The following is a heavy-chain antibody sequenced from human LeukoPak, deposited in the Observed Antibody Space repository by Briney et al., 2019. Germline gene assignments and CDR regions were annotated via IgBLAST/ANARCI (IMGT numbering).Heavy chain of an antibody. CDR3: ARVDTQGWFDP. CDR2: IYSSGST. Sequence: SETLSLTCTVSGGSISSYYGSWIRQPAGKGLEWIGRIYSSGSTNYNPSLKSRVTMSVDTSKNQFSLKLSSVTAADTAVYYCARVDTQGWFDPWGQGTLVTVSS. J-gene: IGHJ5*02. V-gene: IGHV4-4*07. D-gene: IGHD5-18*01. CDR1: GGSISSYY.